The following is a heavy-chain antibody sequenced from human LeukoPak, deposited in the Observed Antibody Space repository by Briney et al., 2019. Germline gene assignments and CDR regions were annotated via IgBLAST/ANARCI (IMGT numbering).Heavy chain of an antibody. CDR2: MNPNSGNT. CDR1: GYTFTSYD. J-gene: IGHJ3*02. CDR3: ASGLSMDAFDI. Sequence: ASVHVSCKASGYTFTSYDINWVRQATGQGLEWMGWMNPNSGNTGYAQKFQGRVTITRNTSISTAYMELSSLRSEDTAGYYCASGLSMDAFDIWGQGTMVTVSS. D-gene: IGHD2-2*01. V-gene: IGHV1-8*03.